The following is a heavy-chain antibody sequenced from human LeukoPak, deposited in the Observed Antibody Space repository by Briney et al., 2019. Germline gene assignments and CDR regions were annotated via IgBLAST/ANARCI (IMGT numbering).Heavy chain of an antibody. D-gene: IGHD1-26*01. CDR2: VYYSGRT. CDR3: AREEPSSSGSDLHCFDP. J-gene: IGHJ5*02. V-gene: IGHV4-59*01. Sequence: SETLSLTCTVSRGSISNYYWGWFRQPPRKGLVWIGYVYYSGRTKYNPSPKCRVTISVDTSKTQFSLKLSSVTAADSAVYYCAREEPSSSGSDLHCFDPWGQGTLVTVSS. CDR1: RGSISNYY.